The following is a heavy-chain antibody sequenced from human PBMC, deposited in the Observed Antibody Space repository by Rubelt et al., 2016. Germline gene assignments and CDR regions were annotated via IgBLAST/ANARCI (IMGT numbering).Heavy chain of an antibody. Sequence: EVQLVESGGGLVQPGGSLRLSCAASGFTFSNYAMSWVRQAPGKGLEWVSTISDSGDFTYYADSMKGRFTISRDNSRDTLYPQMNSLRAEDTAVYYCAKSTCNSGWDSGDFDYWGQGTLVTVSS. CDR1: GFTFSNYA. J-gene: IGHJ4*02. CDR2: ISDSGDFT. V-gene: IGHV3-23*04. D-gene: IGHD6-25*01. CDR3: AKSTCNSGWDSGDFDY.